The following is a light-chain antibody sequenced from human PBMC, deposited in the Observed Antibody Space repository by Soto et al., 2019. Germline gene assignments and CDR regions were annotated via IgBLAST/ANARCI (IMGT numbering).Light chain of an antibody. CDR3: QQLET. J-gene: IGKJ1*01. Sequence: DIQMTQSPSTLSASVGDRVTITCRASQSISSWLAWYQQKTGKAPKLLIYKASSLESGVPSRFSGSGSGTEFTLTISSLQPDDFATYYCQQLETFGQGTKVEIK. CDR2: KAS. V-gene: IGKV1-5*03. CDR1: QSISSW.